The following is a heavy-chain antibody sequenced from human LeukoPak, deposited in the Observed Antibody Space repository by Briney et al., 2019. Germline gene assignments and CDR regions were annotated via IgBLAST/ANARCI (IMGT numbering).Heavy chain of an antibody. CDR2: ISGSGGST. J-gene: IGHJ4*02. V-gene: IGHV3-23*01. CDR3: AKLDYGDYETYFDY. CDR1: GFTFSNYA. Sequence: GGSLRLSCAASGFTFSNYAMSWVRQAPGKGLEWVSAISGSGGSTYYADSVKGRFTISRDNSKNTLYLQMNSLRAEDTAVYYCAKLDYGDYETYFDYWGQGTLVTVSS. D-gene: IGHD4-17*01.